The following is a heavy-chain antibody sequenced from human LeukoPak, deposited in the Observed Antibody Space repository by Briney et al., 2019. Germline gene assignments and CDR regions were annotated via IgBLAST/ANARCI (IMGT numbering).Heavy chain of an antibody. V-gene: IGHV4-34*01. D-gene: IGHD6-13*01. CDR2: VNHSGST. CDR3: ARDNAGIAAAGRLDAFDI. J-gene: IGHJ3*02. Sequence: SETLSLTCAVYGESFSGYYWTWIRQPPGKGLEWIGEVNHSGSTNYNPSLKSRVTMSADTSKNQFSLKMRSVTAADTAVYYCARDNAGIAAAGRLDAFDIWGQGTMVTVSS. CDR1: GESFSGYY.